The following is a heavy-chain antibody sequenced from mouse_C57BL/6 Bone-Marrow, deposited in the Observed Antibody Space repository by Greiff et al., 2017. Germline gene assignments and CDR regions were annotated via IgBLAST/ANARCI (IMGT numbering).Heavy chain of an antibody. D-gene: IGHD1-1*01. CDR1: GFSFTSYG. Sequence: VMLVESGPGLVAPSQSLSITCTVSGFSFTSYGVHWVRQPPGKGLEWLVVIWSDGSTTYNSALKSRLSISKDNSKSQGFLKMNSLQTDDTAMYYCARQATTVVGNYYAMDYWGQGTSVTVSS. J-gene: IGHJ4*01. V-gene: IGHV2-6-1*01. CDR2: IWSDGST. CDR3: ARQATTVVGNYYAMDY.